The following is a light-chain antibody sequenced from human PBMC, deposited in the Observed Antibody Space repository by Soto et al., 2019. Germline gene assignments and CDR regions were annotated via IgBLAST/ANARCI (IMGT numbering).Light chain of an antibody. CDR1: QSISSY. CDR3: QQSYSIPWK. Sequence: DIQMTQSPSSLSASVGDRVTTTCRASQSISSYLNWYQQKPGKAPKVLIYAASSLQSGVPSRFSGSGSGTDFTLTISSLQPEDFATYYCQQSYSIPWKFGQGTKVDIK. J-gene: IGKJ1*01. V-gene: IGKV1-39*01. CDR2: AAS.